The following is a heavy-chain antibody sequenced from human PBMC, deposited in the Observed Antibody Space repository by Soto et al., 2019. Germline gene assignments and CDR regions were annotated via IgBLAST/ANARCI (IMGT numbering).Heavy chain of an antibody. CDR2: MNPNSGNT. Sequence: GASVKVSCKASGYTFTSYDINWVRQATGQGLEWMGWMNPNSGNTGYAQKFQGRVTMTRNTSISTAYMELSSLRSEDTAVYYCARAFPITIFGVVITGAFDIWGQGTMVTVS. CDR3: ARAFPITIFGVVITGAFDI. CDR1: GYTFTSYD. J-gene: IGHJ3*02. D-gene: IGHD3-3*01. V-gene: IGHV1-8*01.